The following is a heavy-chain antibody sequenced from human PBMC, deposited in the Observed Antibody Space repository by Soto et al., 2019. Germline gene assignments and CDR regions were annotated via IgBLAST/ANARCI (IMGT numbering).Heavy chain of an antibody. CDR3: ARDLVAKDAFDL. J-gene: IGHJ3*01. D-gene: IGHD2-8*02. CDR2: INSDGSNT. Sequence: EVQLVESGGGLVQPGGSLRLSCAASGFTVSSFWIHWFRQAPGKGLVWVSRINSDGSNTRYADSVKGRFTISRDNAKNTLYLQMNSLRVEDTAVYYCARDLVAKDAFDLWGQGTMVTVPS. CDR1: GFTVSSFW. V-gene: IGHV3-74*01.